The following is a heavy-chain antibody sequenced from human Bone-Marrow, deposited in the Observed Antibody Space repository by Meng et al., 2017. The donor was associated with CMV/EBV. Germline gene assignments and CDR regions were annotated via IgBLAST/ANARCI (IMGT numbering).Heavy chain of an antibody. CDR3: ASSHFGESSLDY. CDR1: RLTFSSRS. D-gene: IGHD3-10*01. CDR2: INNETSLI. V-gene: IGHV3-48*04. Sequence: GGSRRSSCAASRLTFSSRSMNWVRQAPGKGLEWISYINNETSLILYADSVKGRFTIFRDNTKNSLYLQMNSLRAEDTAVYYCASSHFGESSLDYWGQGTLVTVSS. J-gene: IGHJ4*02.